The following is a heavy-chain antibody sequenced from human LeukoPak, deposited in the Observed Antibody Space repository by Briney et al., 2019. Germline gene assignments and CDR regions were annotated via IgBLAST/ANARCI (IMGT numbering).Heavy chain of an antibody. CDR2: ISSSSSYI. D-gene: IGHD5-24*01. Sequence: PGGSLRLSCAASGFTFSSYSMNWVRQAPGRGLEWVSSISSSSSYIYYADSVKGRFTTSRDNAKNSLYLQMNSLRAEDTAVYYCARDFGWLQSFGYFDYWGQGTLVTVSS. V-gene: IGHV3-21*01. CDR3: ARDFGWLQSFGYFDY. J-gene: IGHJ4*02. CDR1: GFTFSSYS.